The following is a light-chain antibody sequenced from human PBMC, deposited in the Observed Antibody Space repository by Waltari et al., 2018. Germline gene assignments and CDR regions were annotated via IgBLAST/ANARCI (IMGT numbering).Light chain of an antibody. CDR1: QSVLYSSNNENY. V-gene: IGKV4-1*01. J-gene: IGKJ2*01. Sequence: IVMTQSPDSLAVSLGEGATVKRESTQSVLYSSNNENYLAWYQQKPGQPPKLLISWASIRDSGVPDRFSGSGSGTSFTLTINSLQAEDVATYYCQQYYSSPPTFGQGTKLEIK. CDR3: QQYYSSPPT. CDR2: WAS.